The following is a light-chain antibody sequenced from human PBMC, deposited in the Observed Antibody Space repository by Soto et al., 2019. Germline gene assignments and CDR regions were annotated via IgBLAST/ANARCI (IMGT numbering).Light chain of an antibody. CDR2: LNNDRSH. Sequence: QLVLTQSPSASASLGASVNLTCTLSGGHSSFAIAWHQQQPERGPRYLMKLNNDRSHKKGDGIPDRFSGSSAGAARYLTISNLQSDDDADYYCQTCGTAPLFGGGTKLTVL. J-gene: IGLJ2*01. CDR1: GGHSSFA. CDR3: QTCGTAPL. V-gene: IGLV4-69*01.